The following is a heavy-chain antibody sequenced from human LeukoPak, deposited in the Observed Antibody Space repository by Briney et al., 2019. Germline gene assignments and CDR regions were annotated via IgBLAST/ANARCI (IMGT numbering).Heavy chain of an antibody. CDR2: IKGDGSEK. CDR3: VRDSGFRSLDY. Sequence: QAGGSLRLSCTASGFTFINYWMTWVRQTPGKGLEWLAQIKGDGSEKYFVDSVKGRFTISRDNAKNSLYLQMNSLRADDTAVYFCVRDSGFRSLDYWGQGTLVTVSS. CDR1: GFTFINYW. J-gene: IGHJ4*02. D-gene: IGHD3-10*01. V-gene: IGHV3-7*01.